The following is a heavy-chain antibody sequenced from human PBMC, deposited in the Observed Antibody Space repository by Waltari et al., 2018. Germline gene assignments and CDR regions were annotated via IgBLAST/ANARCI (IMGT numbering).Heavy chain of an antibody. D-gene: IGHD3-3*01. J-gene: IGHJ4*02. CDR3: ASWSAPFDY. CDR1: GYIFTDYY. CDR2: INPNSGGT. Sequence: QVQLVQSGAEVKRPGASVKVSCKASGYIFTDYYMHWVRQAPGQGLEWMGWINPNSGGTNYAQKFQGSVIMTRDTSIGTVYMELSSLQSDDTAIYYCASWSAPFDYWGQGTLVTVSS. V-gene: IGHV1-2*02.